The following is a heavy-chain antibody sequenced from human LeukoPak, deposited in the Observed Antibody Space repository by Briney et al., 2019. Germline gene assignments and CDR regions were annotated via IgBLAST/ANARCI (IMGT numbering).Heavy chain of an antibody. CDR2: INPNSGGT. Sequence: GASVKVSCKASGYTFTGYYMHWVRQAPGQGLEWTGWINPNSGGTNYAQKFQGRVTMTRDTSISTAYMELSRLRSDDTAVYYCARGGLLWFGDPTQIFDYWGQGTLVTVSS. D-gene: IGHD3-10*01. CDR1: GYTFTGYY. J-gene: IGHJ4*02. CDR3: ARGGLLWFGDPTQIFDY. V-gene: IGHV1-2*02.